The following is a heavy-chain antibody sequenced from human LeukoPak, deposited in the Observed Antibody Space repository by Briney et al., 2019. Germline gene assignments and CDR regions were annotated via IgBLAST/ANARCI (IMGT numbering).Heavy chain of an antibody. J-gene: IGHJ4*02. Sequence: ASVKVSCKASGYTFTSYGISWVRQAPGQGLEWMGIINPSGGSTGYAQKFQGRVTMTRDTSTSTVYMELSSLRSEDTAVYYCARAFGYSGYAIDYWGQGTLVTVSS. V-gene: IGHV1-46*01. CDR2: INPSGGST. CDR3: ARAFGYSGYAIDY. CDR1: GYTFTSYG. D-gene: IGHD5-12*01.